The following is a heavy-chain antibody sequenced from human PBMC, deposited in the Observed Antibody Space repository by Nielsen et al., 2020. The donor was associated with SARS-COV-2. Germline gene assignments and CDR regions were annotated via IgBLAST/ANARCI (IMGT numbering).Heavy chain of an antibody. CDR3: ARQESSGWYGFDY. D-gene: IGHD6-19*01. V-gene: IGHV4-34*01. CDR2: IYYSGST. Sequence: GSLRLSCAVYGGSFSGYYWSWIRQPPGKGLEWIGSIYYSGSTYYNPSLKSRVTISVDTSKNQFSLKLSSVTAADTAVYYCARQESSGWYGFDYWGQGTLVTVSS. J-gene: IGHJ4*02. CDR1: GGSFSGYY.